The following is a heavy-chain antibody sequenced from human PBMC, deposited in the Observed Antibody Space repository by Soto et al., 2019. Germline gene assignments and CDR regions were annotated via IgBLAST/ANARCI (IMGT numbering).Heavy chain of an antibody. Sequence: QVQLVESGGGLVQPGGSLRLSCAASGFTFSDYHMSWIRQAPGKGLEWISHISSSSNYTYYADSLKGRFTISRDNAKNSRLLLMSFLIVEDTAVYYCSRFYKGCRLALDVFDSWGQGTTVTFSS. CDR1: GFTFSDYH. CDR3: SRFYKGCRLALDVFDS. CDR2: ISSSSNYT. D-gene: IGHD3-10*01. J-gene: IGHJ3*02. V-gene: IGHV3-11*06.